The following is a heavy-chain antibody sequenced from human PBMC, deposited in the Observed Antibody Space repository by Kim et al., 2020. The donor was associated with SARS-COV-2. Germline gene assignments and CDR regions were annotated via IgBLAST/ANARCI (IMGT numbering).Heavy chain of an antibody. CDR3: AQGRDGYNSAPFDY. J-gene: IGHJ4*02. V-gene: IGHV3-64D*06. Sequence: DSVKGRFTISRDNSKHTLYLQMRSLRAEDTAVYYCAQGRDGYNSAPFDYWGQGTLVTVSS. D-gene: IGHD5-12*01.